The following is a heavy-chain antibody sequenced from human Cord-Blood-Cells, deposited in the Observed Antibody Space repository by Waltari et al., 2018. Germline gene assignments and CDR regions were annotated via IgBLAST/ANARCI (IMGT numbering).Heavy chain of an antibody. CDR1: GYTFTSYA. CDR3: AAAPYYYGSGSYD. Sequence: QVQLVQSGAEVQKTGASVKVSCKASGYTFTSYAIHWVRQATGQGLEWTGWMNPNSGNTGYAQKFQGRVTMTRNTSISTSYMELSSLRSEDTAVYYCAAAPYYYGSGSYDWGQGTLVTVSS. D-gene: IGHD3-10*01. CDR2: MNPNSGNT. J-gene: IGHJ4*02. V-gene: IGHV1-8*01.